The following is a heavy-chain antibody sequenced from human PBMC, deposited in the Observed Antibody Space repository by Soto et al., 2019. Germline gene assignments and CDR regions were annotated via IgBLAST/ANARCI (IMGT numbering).Heavy chain of an antibody. CDR1: GFTFSSYG. J-gene: IGHJ5*02. D-gene: IGHD2-8*01. CDR2: ISYDGSNK. CDR3: AKDLMVYSNNWFDP. Sequence: QVQLVESGGGVVQPGRSLRLSCAASGFTFSSYGMHWVRQAPGKGLEWVAVISYDGSNKYYADSVKGRFTISRDNSKNTLHLQMNSLRAEDTAVYYCAKDLMVYSNNWFDPWGQGTLVTVSS. V-gene: IGHV3-30*18.